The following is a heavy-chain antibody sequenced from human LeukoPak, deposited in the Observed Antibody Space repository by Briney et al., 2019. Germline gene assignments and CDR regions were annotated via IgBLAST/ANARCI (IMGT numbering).Heavy chain of an antibody. CDR2: ISGNVGVI. CDR3: ARDPRTVRI. J-gene: IGHJ4*02. D-gene: IGHD1-1*01. CDR1: GVTFSDNY. Sequence: PGGSLRLSCAASGVTFSDNYMTWVGQAPGKGLEWVSYISGNVGVIQYADSVTGRFTISRDNDKNLLYLQMDSLRVEDTAIYYCARDPRTVRIWGQGTLVTVSS. V-gene: IGHV3-11*04.